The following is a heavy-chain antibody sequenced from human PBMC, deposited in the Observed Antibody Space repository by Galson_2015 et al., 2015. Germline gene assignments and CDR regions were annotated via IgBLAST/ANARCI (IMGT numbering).Heavy chain of an antibody. V-gene: IGHV6-1*01. Sequence: CAISGDSVSSNSVIWHWIRQSPSRGLEWLGRTYYRPKWYIDYAASVNSRITINPDTSKSQFSLQLNSVTPEDTAVYYCVKAPAGAYGIFQYWGQGTLVTVSS. D-gene: IGHD4-17*01. J-gene: IGHJ4*02. CDR3: VKAPAGAYGIFQY. CDR1: GDSVSSNSVI. CDR2: TYYRPKWYI.